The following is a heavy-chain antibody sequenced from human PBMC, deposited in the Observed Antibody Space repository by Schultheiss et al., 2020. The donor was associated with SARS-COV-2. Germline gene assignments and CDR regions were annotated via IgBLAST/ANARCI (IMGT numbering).Heavy chain of an antibody. J-gene: IGHJ6*02. CDR3: ARVDTIEGGGMDV. Sequence: SETLSLTCAVSGGSISSYYWSWIRQPPGKGLEWIGRIYTSGSTNYNPSLKSRVTISVDTSKNQFSLKLTSVTAADTAVYYCARVDTIEGGGMDVWGQGTTVTVSS. V-gene: IGHV4-4*07. CDR1: GGSISSYY. CDR2: IYTSGST. D-gene: IGHD2-15*01.